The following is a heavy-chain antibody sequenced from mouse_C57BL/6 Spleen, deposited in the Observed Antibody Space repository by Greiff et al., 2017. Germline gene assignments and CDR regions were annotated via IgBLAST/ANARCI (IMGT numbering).Heavy chain of an antibody. CDR1: GYSITSGYY. D-gene: IGHD2-4*01. Sequence: EVQRVESGPGLVKPSQSLSLTCSVTGYSITSGYYWNWIRQFPGNKLEWMGYISYDGSNNYNPSLKNRISITRDTSKNQFFLKLNSVTTEDTATYYCAKNYDYGGMDYWGQGTSVTVSS. CDR2: ISYDGSN. CDR3: AKNYDYGGMDY. J-gene: IGHJ4*01. V-gene: IGHV3-6*01.